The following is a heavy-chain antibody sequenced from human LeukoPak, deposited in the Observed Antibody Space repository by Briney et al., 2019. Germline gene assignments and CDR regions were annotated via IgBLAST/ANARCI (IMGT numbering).Heavy chain of an antibody. Sequence: PGGSLRLSCAASGFTFSSYGMRWVRQAPGKGLQWVAFIRYDGSNKYYADSVKGRFTISRDNSKNTLYLQMNSLRAEDTAVYYCAKDREYSGYEYFDYWGQGTLVTVSS. D-gene: IGHD5-12*01. CDR3: AKDREYSGYEYFDY. J-gene: IGHJ4*02. CDR1: GFTFSSYG. V-gene: IGHV3-30*02. CDR2: IRYDGSNK.